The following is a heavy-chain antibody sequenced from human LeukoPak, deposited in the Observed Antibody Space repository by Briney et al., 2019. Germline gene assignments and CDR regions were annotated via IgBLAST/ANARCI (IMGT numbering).Heavy chain of an antibody. CDR1: GGSISSYY. V-gene: IGHV4-59*01. D-gene: IGHD5-24*01. CDR2: IYYSGST. Sequence: SETLSLTCTVSGGSISSYYWSWIRQPPGKGLEWIGYIYYSGSTNYNPSLKSRVTISVDTSKNQFSLKLSSVTAADTAVYYCAGDGYKTNWYFDLWGRGTLVTASS. CDR3: AGDGYKTNWYFDL. J-gene: IGHJ2*01.